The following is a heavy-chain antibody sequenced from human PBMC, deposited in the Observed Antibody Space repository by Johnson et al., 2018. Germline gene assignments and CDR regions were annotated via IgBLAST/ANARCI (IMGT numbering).Heavy chain of an antibody. CDR2: IYYSGNT. CDR1: GGSITNYY. J-gene: IGHJ6*02. CDR3: ARFDYGDPFYYYYGMDV. D-gene: IGHD4-17*01. Sequence: QVQLQESGPGLVKPSETLSLTCTVSGGSITNYYWSWIRQPPGKRLEWIGYIYYSGNTNYNPSLRSRVTMSPDTSKNQVSLNLSSVTAADTAVYYCARFDYGDPFYYYYGMDVWGQGTTVTVSS. V-gene: IGHV4-59*01.